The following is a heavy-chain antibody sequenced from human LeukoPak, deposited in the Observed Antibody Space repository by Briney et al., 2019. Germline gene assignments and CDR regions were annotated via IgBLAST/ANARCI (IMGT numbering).Heavy chain of an antibody. Sequence: GGSLRLSCAASGFTFDSYAMSWVRQAPGKGLEWVSSISASGINTYYSDSVKGRFTISRDNSKNTLYLQMNSLRAEDTAVYYCAKGDNDILTGYYNSFDYWGQGTLVTVSS. CDR2: ISASGINT. CDR1: GFTFDSYA. V-gene: IGHV3-23*01. CDR3: AKGDNDILTGYYNSFDY. J-gene: IGHJ4*02. D-gene: IGHD3-9*01.